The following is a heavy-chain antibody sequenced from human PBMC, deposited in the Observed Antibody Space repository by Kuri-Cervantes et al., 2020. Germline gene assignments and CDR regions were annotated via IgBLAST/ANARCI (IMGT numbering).Heavy chain of an antibody. CDR1: GYTFTAYQ. J-gene: IGHJ4*02. CDR3: ARWGSPYYYDSSGYDYFDY. D-gene: IGHD3-22*01. CDR2: IYPNSGDT. V-gene: IGHV1-2*02. Sequence: ASVKVSCKDSGYTFTAYQMHWVRQAPGQGLEWMGWIYPNSGDTNYAQKFQGRVTMTRDTSISTAYMEISSLRSDDTAVYYCARWGSPYYYDSSGYDYFDYWGQGTLVTVSS.